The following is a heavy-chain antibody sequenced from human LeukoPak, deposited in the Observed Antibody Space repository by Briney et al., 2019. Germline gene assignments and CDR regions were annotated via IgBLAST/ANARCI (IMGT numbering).Heavy chain of an antibody. D-gene: IGHD2-2*01. CDR2: INPNSGGT. J-gene: IGHJ5*02. CDR3: ARFLYSSTDKNWFDP. Sequence: ASVKVSCKASGYTFTGYYMHWVRQAPGQGLEWMGWINPNSGGTNYAQKFQGRVTMTRDTSISPAYMELSRLRSDDPAVYYCARFLYSSTDKNWFDPWGQGTLVTVSS. CDR1: GYTFTGYY. V-gene: IGHV1-2*02.